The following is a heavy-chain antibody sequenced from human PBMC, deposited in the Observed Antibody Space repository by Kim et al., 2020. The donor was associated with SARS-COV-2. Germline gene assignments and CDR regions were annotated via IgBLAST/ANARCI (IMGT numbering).Heavy chain of an antibody. J-gene: IGHJ3*02. D-gene: IGHD4-17*01. CDR2: ISSDESKE. CDR1: GFTFSNYG. CDR3: AKPKVPVTKFVLFAFDI. V-gene: IGHV3-30*18. Sequence: GGSLRLSCEASGFTFSNYGMYWVRQAPGKGLEWVAVISSDESKEYYVDSVKGRFTISRDNSKNTLYLQMNSLRAEDTAVYYCAKPKVPVTKFVLFAFDIWGQGTMVTVSS.